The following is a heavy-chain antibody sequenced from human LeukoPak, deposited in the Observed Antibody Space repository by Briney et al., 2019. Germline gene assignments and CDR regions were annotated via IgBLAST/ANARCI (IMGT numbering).Heavy chain of an antibody. CDR2: IYTSGST. D-gene: IGHD3-10*01. CDR3: ARSHSRYYYGSGSYPVYGVLDY. J-gene: IGHJ4*02. V-gene: IGHV4-4*07. CDR1: GGSISSYY. Sequence: PSETLSLTCTVSGGSISSYYWSWIRQPAGKGLEWIGRIYTSGSTNYNPSLKSRVTMSVDTSKNQFSLKLSSVTAADTAVYYCARSHSRYYYGSGSYPVYGVLDYWGQGTLVTVSS.